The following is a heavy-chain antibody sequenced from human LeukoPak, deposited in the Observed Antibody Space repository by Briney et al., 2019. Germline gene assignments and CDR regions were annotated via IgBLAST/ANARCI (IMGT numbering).Heavy chain of an antibody. CDR3: ARGIAAAGGLDY. J-gene: IGHJ4*02. D-gene: IGHD6-13*01. CDR2: INHSGST. V-gene: IGHV4-34*01. CDR1: GGSFSGYY. Sequence: PSETLSLTCAVYGGSFSGYYWSWIRQPPGKGLEWIGEINHSGSTNYNPSLKSRVTISVDTSKNQFSLKLSSVTAADTAVYYCARGIAAAGGLDYWGQGTLVTVSS.